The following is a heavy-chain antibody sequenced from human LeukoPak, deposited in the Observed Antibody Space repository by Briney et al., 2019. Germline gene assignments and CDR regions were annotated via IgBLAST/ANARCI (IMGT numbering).Heavy chain of an antibody. D-gene: IGHD4-23*01. CDR2: INPNSGGT. CDR3: ARDLGGNSGFFLSGYMDV. CDR1: GYTFTGYY. V-gene: IGHV1-2*02. J-gene: IGHJ6*03. Sequence: ASVKVSCKASGYTFTGYYIHWVRQAPGQGLEWMGWINPNSGGTNYAQKFQGRVTMTRDTSINTAYMELSRPRSDDTAVYYCARDLGGNSGFFLSGYMDVWGKGTTVTVSS.